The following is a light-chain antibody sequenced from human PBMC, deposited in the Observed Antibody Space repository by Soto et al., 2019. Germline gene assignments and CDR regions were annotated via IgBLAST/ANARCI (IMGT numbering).Light chain of an antibody. V-gene: IGLV2-18*02. Sequence: QSALTQPPSVSRSPGQSVTISCTGTSSDVGSYNRVSWYQQPPGTAPKLMIYEVSNRPSGVPDRFSGSKSGNTASLTISGLQAEDEADYYCSSYTSSSTLVFGGGTKLTVL. CDR1: SSDVGSYNR. CDR3: SSYTSSSTLV. CDR2: EVS. J-gene: IGLJ2*01.